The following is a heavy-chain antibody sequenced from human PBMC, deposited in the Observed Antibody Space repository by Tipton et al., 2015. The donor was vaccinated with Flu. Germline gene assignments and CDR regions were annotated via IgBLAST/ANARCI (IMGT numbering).Heavy chain of an antibody. D-gene: IGHD6-6*01. CDR3: ARVYPSSSGIGVDY. CDR2: ISNSGSTK. CDR1: GFTFSSYE. J-gene: IGHJ4*02. V-gene: IGHV3-48*03. Sequence: SLRLSCAASGFTFSSYEMNWVRQAPGKGLEWVSYISNSGSTKYYADSVKGRFTISRDNAKNSLYLQMNSLRAEDTAVYYCARVYPSSSGIGVDYWGQGPLVPVSS.